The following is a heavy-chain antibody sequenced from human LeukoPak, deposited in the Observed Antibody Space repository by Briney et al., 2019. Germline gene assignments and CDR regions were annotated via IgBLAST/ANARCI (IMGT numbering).Heavy chain of an antibody. J-gene: IGHJ4*02. V-gene: IGHV3-74*01. CDR1: GFTFSSYW. CDR2: INSDGSST. D-gene: IGHD6-19*01. CDR3: ARGRIAVAGFDY. Sequence: GGSLRLSCAASGFTFSSYWMHWVRQAPGKGLVWVSRINSDGSSTSYADSVKGRFSISRDNTKNTLYLQMNSLRGEDTAVYYCARGRIAVAGFDYWGQGTLVTVSS.